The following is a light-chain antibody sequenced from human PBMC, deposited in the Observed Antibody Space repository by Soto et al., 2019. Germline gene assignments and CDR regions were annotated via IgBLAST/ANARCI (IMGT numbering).Light chain of an antibody. CDR3: CSYAGHSTYV. CDR1: SNDAGGYYL. V-gene: IGLV2-23*01. Sequence: ALTQPASVSGSPGQSITISCTGVSNDAGGYYLVSWYQQHPGQAPKLIIYEDTKRPSGVSSRFSGSTSANTPSLTISGLQAADEADYYCCSYAGHSTYVFAGGTKVTVL. CDR2: EDT. J-gene: IGLJ1*01.